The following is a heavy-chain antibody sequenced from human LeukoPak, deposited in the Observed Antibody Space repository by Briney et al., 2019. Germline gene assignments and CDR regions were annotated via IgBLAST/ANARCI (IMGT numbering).Heavy chain of an antibody. CDR1: GFTFSAYN. CDR2: ISSSSSTI. CDR3: ARDLIVGTTYFDY. V-gene: IGHV3-48*04. J-gene: IGHJ4*02. Sequence: GGSLRLSCAASGFTFSAYNMNWVRQAPGKGLEWVSYISSSSSTIYYADSVKGRFTISRDNAKNSLFLQMNSLRAEDTAVYYCARDLIVGTTYFDYWGQGTLVTVSS. D-gene: IGHD1-26*01.